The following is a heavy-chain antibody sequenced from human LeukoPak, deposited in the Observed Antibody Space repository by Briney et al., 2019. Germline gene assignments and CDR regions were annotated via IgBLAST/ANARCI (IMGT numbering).Heavy chain of an antibody. J-gene: IGHJ4*02. CDR3: ARDKSRYSSGWSPFDY. CDR1: GGTFSSYA. V-gene: IGHV1-69*13. D-gene: IGHD6-19*01. CDR2: IIPIFGTA. Sequence: ASVKVSCKASGGTFSSYAISWVRQAPGQGLEWMGGIIPIFGTANYAQKFQGRVTITADESTSTAYMELSSLRSEDTAVYYCARDKSRYSSGWSPFDYWGQGTLVTVSS.